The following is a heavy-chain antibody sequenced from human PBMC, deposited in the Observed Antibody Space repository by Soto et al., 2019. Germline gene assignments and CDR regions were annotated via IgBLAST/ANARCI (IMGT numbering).Heavy chain of an antibody. CDR3: ARDLDGLHDDTSGPFPRPG. V-gene: IGHV4-30-4*01. J-gene: IGHJ1*01. CDR1: GGSIRSDDYY. D-gene: IGHD3-22*01. CDR2: IHSSGSI. Sequence: PSETLSLTCTVSGGSIRSDDYYWSWIRQAPGRGLEWIGYIHSSGSIYYNPSLKSRATMSIDTAGNQFSLNVSSVTVADTAVYYCARDLDGLHDDTSGPFPRPGWGQGTLVTVSS.